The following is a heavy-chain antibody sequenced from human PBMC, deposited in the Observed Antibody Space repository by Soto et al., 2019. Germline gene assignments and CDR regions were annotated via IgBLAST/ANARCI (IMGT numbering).Heavy chain of an antibody. Sequence: GVSVKVSYRASGGTFSSYAISWVRKAPGQGPEWMGGIIPIYGTANYAQKFQGRVTITADESTSTDYMELRSLRSDDTAVYYCARVPTDYYDRSGDYSLDYWCQGTLVTVSS. CDR1: GGTFSSYA. V-gene: IGHV1-69*13. D-gene: IGHD3-22*01. CDR3: ARVPTDYYDRSGDYSLDY. CDR2: IIPIYGTA. J-gene: IGHJ4*02.